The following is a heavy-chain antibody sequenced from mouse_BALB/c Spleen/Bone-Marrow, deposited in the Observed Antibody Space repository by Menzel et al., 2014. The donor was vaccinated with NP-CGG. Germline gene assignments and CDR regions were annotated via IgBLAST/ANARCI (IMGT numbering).Heavy chain of an antibody. CDR1: GYSFTSYY. D-gene: IGHD2-4*01. CDR3: ARTRAYDYDGGFAY. V-gene: IGHV1-66*01. Sequence: VQLVESGPELVKPGASVKISCKASGYSFTSYYIHWAKQRPGQGLEWIGWIFPGSGNTKYNEKFKGKATLTADTSSSTAYMQLSSLTSEDSAVYFCARTRAYDYDGGFAYWGQGTLVTVSA. CDR2: IFPGSGNT. J-gene: IGHJ3*01.